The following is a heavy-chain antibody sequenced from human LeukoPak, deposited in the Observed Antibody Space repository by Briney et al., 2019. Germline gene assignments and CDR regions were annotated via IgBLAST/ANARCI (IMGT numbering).Heavy chain of an antibody. CDR3: ARVDSSKGDY. D-gene: IGHD6-13*01. CDR2: IIPILGIA. CDR1: GYSFTDYY. J-gene: IGHJ4*02. Sequence: SVKVSCKASGYSFTDYYMHWVRQAPGQGLEWMGRIIPILGIANYAQKFQGRVTITADKSTSTAYMELSSLRSEDTAVYYCARVDSSKGDYWGQGTLVTVSS. V-gene: IGHV1-69*04.